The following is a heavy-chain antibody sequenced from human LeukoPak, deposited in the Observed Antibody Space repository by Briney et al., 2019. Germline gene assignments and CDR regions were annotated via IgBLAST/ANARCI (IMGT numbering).Heavy chain of an antibody. CDR3: ANEYSKGDI. D-gene: IGHD4-11*01. CDR1: GFTFSSYG. J-gene: IGHJ3*02. CDR2: ISYDGSNK. Sequence: GRSLRLSCAASGFTFSSYGMHWVRQAPGKGLEWVAVISYDGSNKYYADSVKGRFTISRDYSKNTLYLQMNSLRAEDAAVYYCANEYSKGDIWGQGTMVTVSS. V-gene: IGHV3-30*18.